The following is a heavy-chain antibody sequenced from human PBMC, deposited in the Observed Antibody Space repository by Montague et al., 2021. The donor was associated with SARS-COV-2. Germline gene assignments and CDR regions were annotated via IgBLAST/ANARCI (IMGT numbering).Heavy chain of an antibody. CDR1: GGSISSGGYY. CDR2: IYYSGST. V-gene: IGHV4-31*03. CDR3: ARDTGISGAFDI. J-gene: IGHJ3*02. D-gene: IGHD2-15*01. Sequence: TLSLTCTVPGGSISSGGYYWSWIRQHPGKGLEWIGYIYYSGSTYYDPSLKSRVTISVDTSKNQFSLKLSSVTAADTAVYYCARDTGISGAFDIWGQGTMVTVSS.